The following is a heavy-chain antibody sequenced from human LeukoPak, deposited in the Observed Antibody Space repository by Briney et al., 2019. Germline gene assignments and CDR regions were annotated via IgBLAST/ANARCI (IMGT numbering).Heavy chain of an antibody. V-gene: IGHV3-21*01. CDR1: GFTFGAYT. J-gene: IGHJ4*02. D-gene: IGHD2-2*01. CDR3: ARDFLHSSTSRPFDY. Sequence: GGSLRLSCAASGFTFGAYTMNWVRQAPGKGLEWVPCIFSRSESIFYADSVKGRFTISRDNAKNSLYLQMDSLRAEDTAVYYCARDFLHSSTSRPFDYWGQGTLVTVSS. CDR2: IFSRSESI.